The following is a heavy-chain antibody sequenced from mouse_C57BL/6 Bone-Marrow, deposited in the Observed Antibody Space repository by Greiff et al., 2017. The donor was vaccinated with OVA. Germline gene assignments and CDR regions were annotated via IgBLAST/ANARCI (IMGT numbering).Heavy chain of an antibody. D-gene: IGHD1-1*01. CDR2: IRLKSDNYAT. J-gene: IGHJ2*01. CDR3: TDGPITTVVADY. CDR1: GFTFSNYW. V-gene: IGHV6-3*01. Sequence: DVMLVESGGGLVQPGGSMKLSCVASGFTFSNYWMNWVRQSPEKGLEWVAQIRLKSDNYATHYAESVKGRFTISRDDSKSSVYLQMNNLRAEDTGIYYCTDGPITTVVADYWGQGTTLTVSS.